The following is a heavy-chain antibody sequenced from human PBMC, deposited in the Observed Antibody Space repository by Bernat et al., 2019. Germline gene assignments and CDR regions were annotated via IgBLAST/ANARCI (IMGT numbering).Heavy chain of an antibody. CDR3: AVRITMVRRVTVFDY. CDR1: GFTFSDHY. Sequence: EVQLVESGGGLVQPGGSLRLSCAASGFTFSDHYMDWVRQAPGKGLEWVGRTRNKANSYTTEYAASVKGRFTISRDDSKNSLYLQMNSLKTEDTAVYYCAVRITMVRRVTVFDYWGQGTLVTVSS. V-gene: IGHV3-72*01. D-gene: IGHD3-10*01. J-gene: IGHJ4*02. CDR2: TRNKANSYTT.